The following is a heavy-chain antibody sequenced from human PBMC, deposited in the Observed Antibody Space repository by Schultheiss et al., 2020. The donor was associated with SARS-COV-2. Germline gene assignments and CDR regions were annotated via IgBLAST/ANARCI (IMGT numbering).Heavy chain of an antibody. D-gene: IGHD3-22*01. CDR2: ISYDGSNK. CDR3: ARDGSSGYYSSWYFDL. J-gene: IGHJ2*01. Sequence: GGSLRLSCAASGLTFSSYGMHWVRQAPGKGLEWVAVISYDGSNKYYADSVKGRFTISRDNSKNTLYLQMNSLRAEDTAVYYCARDGSSGYYSSWYFDLWGRGTLVTVSS. V-gene: IGHV3-30*03. CDR1: GLTFSSYG.